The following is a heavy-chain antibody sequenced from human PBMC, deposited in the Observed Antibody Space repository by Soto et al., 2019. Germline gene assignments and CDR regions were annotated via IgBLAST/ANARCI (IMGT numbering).Heavy chain of an antibody. J-gene: IGHJ1*01. CDR3: AGGGYCSSTSCQEYFQH. CDR2: IYYSGST. D-gene: IGHD2-2*01. V-gene: IGHV4-59*01. Sequence: PSETLSLTCTVSGGSISSYYWSWIRQPPGKGLEWIGYIYYSGSTNYNPSLKSRDTISVDTSKNQFSLKLSSVTAADMAVYYCAGGGYCSSTSCQEYFQHWGQGTRVTVS. CDR1: GGSISSYY.